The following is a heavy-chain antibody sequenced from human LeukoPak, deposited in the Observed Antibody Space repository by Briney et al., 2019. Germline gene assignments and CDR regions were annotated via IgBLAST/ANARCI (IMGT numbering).Heavy chain of an antibody. Sequence: PGGSLRLSCAASGFTFSSYWMSWVRQAPGKGLEWVANIKKDGSEKNYVDSVKGRFTISRDNAKKSVYLLLNSLTPEDTAVYYCARDLRGSGWSATYYYMDVWGKGTTVTISS. D-gene: IGHD6-19*01. CDR3: ARDLRGSGWSATYYYMDV. J-gene: IGHJ6*03. CDR1: GFTFSSYW. V-gene: IGHV3-7*01. CDR2: IKKDGSEK.